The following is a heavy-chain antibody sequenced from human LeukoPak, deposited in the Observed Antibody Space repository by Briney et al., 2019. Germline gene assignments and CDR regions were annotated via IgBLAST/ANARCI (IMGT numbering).Heavy chain of an antibody. J-gene: IGHJ5*02. Sequence: SVKVSCKASGYTFTGYYMHWVRQAPGQGLEWMGRIIPILGIANYAQKFQGRVTIAADKSTSTAYMELSSLRSEDTAVYYCASRLYYYDSSGYSSWGQGTLVTVSS. V-gene: IGHV1-69*02. CDR3: ASRLYYYDSSGYSS. D-gene: IGHD3-22*01. CDR2: IIPILGIA. CDR1: GYTFTGYY.